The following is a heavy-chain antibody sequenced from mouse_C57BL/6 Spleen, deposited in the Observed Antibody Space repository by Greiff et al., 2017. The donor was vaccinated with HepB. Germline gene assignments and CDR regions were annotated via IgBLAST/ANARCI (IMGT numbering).Heavy chain of an antibody. CDR2: IDPEDGDT. CDR1: GFNITDYY. D-gene: IGHD2-5*01. Sequence: EVQLQQSGAELVRPGASVKLSCTASGFNITDYYMHWVKQMPEQGLEWIGRIDPEDGDTEYAPKFQGKATMTADTSSNTAYLQLSSLTSEDTAVYYCTPYYSNYAWFAYWGQGTLVTVSA. CDR3: TPYYSNYAWFAY. J-gene: IGHJ3*01. V-gene: IGHV14-1*01.